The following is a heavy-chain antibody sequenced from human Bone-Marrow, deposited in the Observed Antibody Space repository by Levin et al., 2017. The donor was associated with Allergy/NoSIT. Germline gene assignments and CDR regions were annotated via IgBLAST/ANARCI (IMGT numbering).Heavy chain of an antibody. CDR2: INPTDGDT. J-gene: IGHJ4*02. CDR3: ARDLDGYSPL. Sequence: GESLKISCKASGYTFTTYFMHWVRQAPGQGPEWIAMINPTDGDTTYAQTFQGRVTMTRDRSTSSVFLDLNTLRYEDTAVYYCARDLDGYSPLWGQGTLVTVSS. V-gene: IGHV1-46*01. D-gene: IGHD5-18*01. CDR1: GYTFTTYF.